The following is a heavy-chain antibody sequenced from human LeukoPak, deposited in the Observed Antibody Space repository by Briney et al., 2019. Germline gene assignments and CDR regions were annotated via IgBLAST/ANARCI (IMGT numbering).Heavy chain of an antibody. CDR1: GFTFSNYG. CDR2: ISFDGTNK. J-gene: IGHJ5*02. CDR3: ARDRSQEFDP. Sequence: GGSLRLSCAASGFTFSNYGMHWVRQAPGKGLEWVAIISFDGTNKYYTDSVKGRFTISRDNSKNTLYLQMNRLRADDTAVYYCARDRSQEFDPWGQGTLVTVSS. V-gene: IGHV3-30*03. D-gene: IGHD3-10*01.